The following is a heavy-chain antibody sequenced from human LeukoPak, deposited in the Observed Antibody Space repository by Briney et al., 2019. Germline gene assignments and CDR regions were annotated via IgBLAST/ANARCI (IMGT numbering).Heavy chain of an antibody. Sequence: SETLSLTCVVSGGSISSSNWWSWVRQPPGKGLEWIGEIYHSGSTNYNPSLKSRVTISVDKSKNQFYLKLSSVTAADTAVYYCARAKGGYDILTGYSPYGMDVWGKGTTVTVSS. J-gene: IGHJ6*04. D-gene: IGHD3-9*01. CDR3: ARAKGGYDILTGYSPYGMDV. V-gene: IGHV4-4*02. CDR2: IYHSGST. CDR1: GGSISSSNW.